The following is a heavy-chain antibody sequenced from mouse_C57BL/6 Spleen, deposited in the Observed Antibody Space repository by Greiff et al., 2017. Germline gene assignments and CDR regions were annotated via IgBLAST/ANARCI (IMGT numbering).Heavy chain of an antibody. CDR1: GFNIKDYY. J-gene: IGHJ2*01. D-gene: IGHD1-1*01. CDR3: ARYYYGSILFDY. Sequence: EVHLVESGAELVKPGASVKLSCTASGFNIKDYYMHWVKQRTEQGLEWIGRIDPEDGETKYAPKFQGKATIPADTSSNTAYLQLSSLTSEDTAVYYCARYYYGSILFDYWGQGTTLTVSS. V-gene: IGHV14-2*01. CDR2: IDPEDGET.